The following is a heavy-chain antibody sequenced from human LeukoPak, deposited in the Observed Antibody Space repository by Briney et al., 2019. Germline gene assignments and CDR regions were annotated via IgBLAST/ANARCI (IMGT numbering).Heavy chain of an antibody. J-gene: IGHJ4*02. D-gene: IGHD3-10*01. CDR1: GGSISSGSHY. CDR3: ARGASGEGY. Sequence: NPSQTLSLTCTVSGGSISSGSHYWSWVRHHPGKGLEWIGHIYSSGSTNYNPSLKSRLTISVDTSKNQFSLNLSSVTAADTAVYYCARGASGEGYWGQGTLVTVSS. CDR2: IYSSGST. V-gene: IGHV4-31*03.